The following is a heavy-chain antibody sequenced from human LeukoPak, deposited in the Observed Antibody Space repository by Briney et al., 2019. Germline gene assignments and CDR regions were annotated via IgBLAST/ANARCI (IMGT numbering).Heavy chain of an antibody. CDR2: INPNSGGT. Sequence: GASVKVSCKASGYTFTSYGISWVRQAPGQGLEWMGWINPNSGGTNYAQKFQGRVTMTRDTSISTAYMELSRLRSDDTAVYYCARDWNDWFDPWGQGTLVTVSS. CDR3: ARDWNDWFDP. J-gene: IGHJ5*02. V-gene: IGHV1-2*02. CDR1: GYTFTSYG. D-gene: IGHD1-1*01.